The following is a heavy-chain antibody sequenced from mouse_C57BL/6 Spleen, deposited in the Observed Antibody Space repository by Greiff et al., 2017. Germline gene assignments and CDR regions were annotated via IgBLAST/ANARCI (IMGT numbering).Heavy chain of an antibody. Sequence: VQLQQPGAELVRPGSSVKLSCKASGYTFTSYWMHWVKQRPIQGLEWIGNIDPSDSETHYNQKFKDKATLTVDKSSSTAYMQLSSLTSEDSAVYYCATVVATGPYAMDYWGQGTSVTVSS. V-gene: IGHV1-52*01. J-gene: IGHJ4*01. CDR1: GYTFTSYW. D-gene: IGHD1-1*01. CDR2: IDPSDSET. CDR3: ATVVATGPYAMDY.